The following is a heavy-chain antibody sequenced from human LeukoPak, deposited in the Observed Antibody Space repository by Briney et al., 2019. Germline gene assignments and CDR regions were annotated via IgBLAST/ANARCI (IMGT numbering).Heavy chain of an antibody. Sequence: ASVKVSCRASGYTFTGYYMHWVRQAPGQGLEWMGWINPNSGGTNYAQEFQGRVTMTRDTSIRTDYMELSRLRSDDTAVYYGARDMGWLQPDNYFDYWGQGTLVTVSS. CDR1: GYTFTGYY. D-gene: IGHD5-24*01. CDR2: INPNSGGT. V-gene: IGHV1-2*02. J-gene: IGHJ4*02. CDR3: ARDMGWLQPDNYFDY.